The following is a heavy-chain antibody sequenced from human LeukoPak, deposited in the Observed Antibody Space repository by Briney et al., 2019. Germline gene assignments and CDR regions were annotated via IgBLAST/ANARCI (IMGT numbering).Heavy chain of an antibody. D-gene: IGHD3-3*01. Sequence: SETLSLTCAVYGGSFSGYYWSWIRQPPGKGLEWIGEINHSGSTNYNPSPKSRVTISVDTSKNQFSLKLSSVTAADTAVYYCASTIFGVDLSYYYYYMDVWGKGTTVTVSS. CDR2: INHSGST. J-gene: IGHJ6*03. V-gene: IGHV4-34*01. CDR3: ASTIFGVDLSYYYYYMDV. CDR1: GGSFSGYY.